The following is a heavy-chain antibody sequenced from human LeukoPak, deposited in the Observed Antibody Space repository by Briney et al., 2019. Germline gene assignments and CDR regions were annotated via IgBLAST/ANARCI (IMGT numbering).Heavy chain of an antibody. Sequence: ASVTVSCKASGYTFTSYYMHWVRQAPGQGLEWMGIINPSGGSTSYAQKFQGRVTMTRDTSTSTVYMELSSLRSEDTAVYYCAREKYSSSLLYYYGMDVWGQGTTVTVSS. CDR3: AREKYSSSLLYYYGMDV. D-gene: IGHD6-6*01. CDR1: GYTFTSYY. J-gene: IGHJ6*02. V-gene: IGHV1-46*01. CDR2: INPSGGST.